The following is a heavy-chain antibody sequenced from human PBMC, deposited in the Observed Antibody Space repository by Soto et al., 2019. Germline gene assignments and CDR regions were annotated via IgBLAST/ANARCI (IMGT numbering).Heavy chain of an antibody. D-gene: IGHD3-3*01. CDR2: INHSGST. CDR1: GGSFSGDY. J-gene: IGHJ6*03. CDR3: ARGTWYYDFWSGYDYYYYYMYV. Sequence: SETLSVTCAVYGGSFSGDYWSWIRQPPGKGLEWIGEINHSGSTNYNPSLKSRVTISVDTSKNQFSLKLSSVTAADTAVYYCARGTWYYDFWSGYDYYYYYMYVWGKGTTVTVSS. V-gene: IGHV4-34*01.